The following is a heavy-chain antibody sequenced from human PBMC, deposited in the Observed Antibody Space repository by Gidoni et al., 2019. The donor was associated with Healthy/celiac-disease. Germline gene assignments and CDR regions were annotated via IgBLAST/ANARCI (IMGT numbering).Heavy chain of an antibody. CDR3: ARAGLAVAAPFDY. CDR1: GGSISSYY. CDR2: IYYSGST. D-gene: IGHD6-19*01. J-gene: IGHJ4*02. Sequence: QVQLQESGPGLVKPSETLSLTCTVSGGSISSYYWSWIRQPPGKGLEWIWYIYYSGSTHYNPSLKSRVTISVDTSKNQFSLKLSSVTAADTAVYYCARAGLAVAAPFDYWGQGTLVTVSS. V-gene: IGHV4-59*01.